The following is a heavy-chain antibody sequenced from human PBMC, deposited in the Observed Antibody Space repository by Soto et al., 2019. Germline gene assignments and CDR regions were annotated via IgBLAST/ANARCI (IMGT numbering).Heavy chain of an antibody. CDR3: ATTARLFAH. CDR2: ISGTSADT. CDR1: GFNFGDYY. Sequence: QVQLVESGGGLVKPGGSLRLSCAASGFNFGDYYMSWIRQAPGKGLESISYISGTSADTNYADSVKGRFTISRDNAKKSLYLQMNNLRAEDTATYYCATTARLFAHWGQGTLVTVSA. V-gene: IGHV3-11*05. D-gene: IGHD1-1*01. J-gene: IGHJ4*02.